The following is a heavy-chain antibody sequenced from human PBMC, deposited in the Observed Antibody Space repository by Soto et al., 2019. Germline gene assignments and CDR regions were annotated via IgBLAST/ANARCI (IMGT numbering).Heavy chain of an antibody. CDR1: GFTFSDYS. J-gene: IGHJ6*03. CDR2: ISGSGGST. Sequence: GGSLRLSCAASGFTFSDYSMNWVRQAPGKGLEWVSAISGSGGSTYYADSVKGRFTISRDNSKNTLYLQMNSLRAEDTAVYYCAKSRAGGYCSGGSCHDYYYYYMDVWGKGTTVTVSS. V-gene: IGHV3-23*01. CDR3: AKSRAGGYCSGGSCHDYYYYYMDV. D-gene: IGHD2-15*01.